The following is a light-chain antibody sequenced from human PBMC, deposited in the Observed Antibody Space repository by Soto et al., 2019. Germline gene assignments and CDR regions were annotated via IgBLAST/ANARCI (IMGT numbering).Light chain of an antibody. Sequence: QSALTQPPSASGSPGQSVTITCSGTSSDVGEENYVSWYQQHPGKVPKLILYEVSKRPSGVPDRFSGYRSDNTASLTVSGLQDEDAADYYCTSFGGSPVVFGGGTKLTVL. V-gene: IGLV2-8*01. J-gene: IGLJ2*01. CDR3: TSFGGSPVV. CDR1: SSDVGEENY. CDR2: EVS.